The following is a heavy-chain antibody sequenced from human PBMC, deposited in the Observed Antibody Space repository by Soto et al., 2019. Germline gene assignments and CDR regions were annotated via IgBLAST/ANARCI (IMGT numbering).Heavy chain of an antibody. CDR1: GGAFSGYY. Sequence: SETLSLTCAVYGGAFSGYYWSWIRQPPGKGLDWIGEMNHSGSTNYNPSLKSRVTMSVDTSKKQFSLKLTSVTAADTAVYYCARYSNNWFQTEGMVVWGQGTTVTVSS. CDR2: MNHSGST. D-gene: IGHD6-13*01. CDR3: ARYSNNWFQTEGMVV. V-gene: IGHV4-34*01. J-gene: IGHJ6*02.